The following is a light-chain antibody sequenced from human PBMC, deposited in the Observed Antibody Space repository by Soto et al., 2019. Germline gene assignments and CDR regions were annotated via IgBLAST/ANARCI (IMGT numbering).Light chain of an antibody. V-gene: IGLV2-14*01. CDR3: SSYKTSSTRV. CDR2: EAS. J-gene: IGLJ1*01. Sequence: QSALTQPASVSGSPGQSIAISCTGSSSDVGFYNYVSWYQQHPGEVPKLIIFEASNRPSGVSTRFSGSKSGNTASLTISGLQAEDEAAYYCSSYKTSSTRVFGTGTKLTVL. CDR1: SSDVGFYNY.